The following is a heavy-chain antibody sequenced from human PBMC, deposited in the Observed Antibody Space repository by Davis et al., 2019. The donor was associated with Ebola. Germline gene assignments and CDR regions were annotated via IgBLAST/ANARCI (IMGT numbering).Heavy chain of an antibody. CDR3: AKGGSGWPSDYSYGMGV. V-gene: IGHV3-21*04. CDR2: TSSSSNYI. Sequence: GGSLRLSCAASGFTFSSNSMNWVRQAPGKGLEWVSFTSSSSNYIYYADSVKGRFTVSRDNSINTLYLQMNSLSVEDTAVYYCAKGGSGWPSDYSYGMGVWGKGTTVTVSS. J-gene: IGHJ6*04. D-gene: IGHD6-19*01. CDR1: GFTFSSNS.